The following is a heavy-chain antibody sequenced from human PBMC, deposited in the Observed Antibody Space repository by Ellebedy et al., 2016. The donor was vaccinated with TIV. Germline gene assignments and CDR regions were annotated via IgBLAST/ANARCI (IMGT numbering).Heavy chain of an antibody. CDR3: ARLPGVATGVGHVDY. D-gene: IGHD2-21*01. Sequence: GGSLRLSXTASGFTFSSYTMNWVRQAPGKGLEWVSSISNTGRHIYYADSVKGRFTISRDNGKNSLYLQMNSPRVEDTAIYYCARLPGVATGVGHVDYWGQGALVTVSS. CDR2: ISNTGRHI. CDR1: GFTFSSYT. V-gene: IGHV3-21*01. J-gene: IGHJ4*02.